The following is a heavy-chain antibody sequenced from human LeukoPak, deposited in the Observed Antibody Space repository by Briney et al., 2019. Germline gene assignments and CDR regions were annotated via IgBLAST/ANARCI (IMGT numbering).Heavy chain of an antibody. CDR3: ARGRFTDNGVFDY. J-gene: IGHJ4*02. CDR2: IRQDGSDK. V-gene: IGHV3-7*01. D-gene: IGHD1-14*01. CDR1: GFTFRSSE. Sequence: GGSLRLSCAASGFTFRSSEMNWVRQAPGKGLEWMANIRQDGSDKFYADSLRGRFTISRDNSKNSVFLQMSSLRAEDTAVYYCARGRFTDNGVFDYWGRGTMVIVSS.